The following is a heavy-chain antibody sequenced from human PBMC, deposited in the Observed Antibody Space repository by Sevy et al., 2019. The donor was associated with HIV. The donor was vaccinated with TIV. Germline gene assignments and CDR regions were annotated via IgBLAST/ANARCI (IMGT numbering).Heavy chain of an antibody. J-gene: IGHJ4*02. CDR3: TRDLGYYDSSRMYDY. D-gene: IGHD3-22*01. Sequence: GGSLRLSCTASGFTFDDYTMSWFRQAPGKGLEWVGFIGSKAYGGTTEYAASVKGRFTISRDDSKSIALLQMNSLKTEDTAVYYCTRDLGYYDSSRMYDYWGQGTLVTVSS. V-gene: IGHV3-49*03. CDR1: GFTFDDYT. CDR2: IGSKAYGGTT.